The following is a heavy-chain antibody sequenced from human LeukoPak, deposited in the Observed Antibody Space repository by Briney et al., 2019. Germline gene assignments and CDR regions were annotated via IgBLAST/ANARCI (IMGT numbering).Heavy chain of an antibody. V-gene: IGHV5-51*01. CDR2: IYPGDSDT. CDR3: AKYSGSYYYPPNWDS. Sequence: GESLKISCKGSGYSFTSYWIGWVRQMPGEGLEWMGIIYPGDSDTRYSPSFQGQVTISADKSISTAYLQWSSLRAEDTAVYFCAKYSGSYYYPPNWDSWGQGTLVTVSS. D-gene: IGHD1-26*01. CDR1: GYSFTSYW. J-gene: IGHJ4*02.